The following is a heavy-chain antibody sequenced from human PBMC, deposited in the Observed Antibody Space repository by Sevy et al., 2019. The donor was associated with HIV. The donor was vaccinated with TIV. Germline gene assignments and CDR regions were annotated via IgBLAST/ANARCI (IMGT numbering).Heavy chain of an antibody. D-gene: IGHD3-22*01. Sequence: ASVKVSCKASGYTFTNYDVNWVRQATGQGLEWMGWMNPNSGNTGYALKFQNRVTMTTNTSISTAYMELNSLRSDDTAVYYCARGLGSSGFYYNYYMDVWGKGTTVTVSS. CDR3: ARGLGSSGFYYNYYMDV. V-gene: IGHV1-8*01. J-gene: IGHJ6*03. CDR2: MNPNSGNT. CDR1: GYTFTNYD.